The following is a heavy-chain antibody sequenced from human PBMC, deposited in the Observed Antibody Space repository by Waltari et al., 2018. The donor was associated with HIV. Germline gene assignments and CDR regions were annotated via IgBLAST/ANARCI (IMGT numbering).Heavy chain of an antibody. V-gene: IGHV3-30*03. CDR2: LSSDGKRQ. J-gene: IGHJ4*03. Sequence: QVLVVEFGGDVVRPGKSLRLSCSGSGFSFSDHAFHWVRRAPGRGLELLAFLSSDGKRQVYSDAARGRFVISRDNSKNIVYLQINGLRREDTARYFCVRGKRYYDDGGADVFYFDHWGHGTQVTVSS. D-gene: IGHD3-22*01. CDR1: GFSFSDHA. CDR3: VRGKRYYDDGGADVFYFDH.